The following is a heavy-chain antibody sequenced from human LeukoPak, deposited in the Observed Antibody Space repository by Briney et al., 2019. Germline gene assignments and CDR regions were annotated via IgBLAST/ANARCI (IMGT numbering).Heavy chain of an antibody. J-gene: IGHJ6*03. V-gene: IGHV3-30*04. D-gene: IGHD5-12*01. CDR3: ARGGYSAYGNLVSYYHYYMDV. CDR2: ISYDGTYK. Sequence: GGSLRLSCAASEFTFSSCAMHWVRQAPGRGLEWVAFISYDGTYKYYADSVKGRFTISRDNSKNTLYLLMNSLRAEDTAVYYCARGGYSAYGNLVSYYHYYMDVWGKGTTVTVSS. CDR1: EFTFSSCA.